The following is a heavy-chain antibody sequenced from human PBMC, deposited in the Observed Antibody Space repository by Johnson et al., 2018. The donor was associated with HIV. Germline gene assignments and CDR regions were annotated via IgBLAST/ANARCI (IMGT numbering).Heavy chain of an antibody. Sequence: EVQLVESGGGLVQPGGSLRLSCSASGITVSSNYMSWVRQAPGKGLEWVSVIFSVGDVYYADSVKGRFTISRDNSKNMVYLQMNSLRPEDTAVYYCARDGRDLVTRGSFDVWGQGTMVTVSS. CDR1: GITVSSNY. CDR3: ARDGRDLVTRGSFDV. J-gene: IGHJ3*01. D-gene: IGHD3-9*01. V-gene: IGHV3-66*02. CDR2: IFSVGDV.